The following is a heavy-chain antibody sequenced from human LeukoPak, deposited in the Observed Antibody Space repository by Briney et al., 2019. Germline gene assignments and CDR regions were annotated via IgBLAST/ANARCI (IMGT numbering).Heavy chain of an antibody. J-gene: IGHJ4*02. CDR3: ARSIAVAGNLGTFDY. CDR2: IYSGGNT. Sequence: PGGSLRLSCAASGFTVSNSYMSWVRQAPGEGLEWVSLIYSGGNTYYADSVKGRFTISRDNSKNTLYLQMNSLRVEDTAVYYCARSIAVAGNLGTFDYWGQGTLDTVPS. CDR1: GFTVSNSY. V-gene: IGHV3-66*01. D-gene: IGHD6-19*01.